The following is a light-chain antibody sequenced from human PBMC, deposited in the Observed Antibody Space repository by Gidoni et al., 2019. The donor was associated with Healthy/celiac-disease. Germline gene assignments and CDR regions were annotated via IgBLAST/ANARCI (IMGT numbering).Light chain of an antibody. J-gene: IGKJ1*01. CDR3: QQSYSTSWT. V-gene: IGKV1-39*01. Sequence: DIQMTQSPSSLSASVGDRVTITCRASQNISCYLNWYQQRPGKAPKLLIYAASSLQSGVPSRFSGSGSGTDFTLTISSLQPEDFATYYCQQSYSTSWTFGQGTKVEIK. CDR1: QNISCY. CDR2: AAS.